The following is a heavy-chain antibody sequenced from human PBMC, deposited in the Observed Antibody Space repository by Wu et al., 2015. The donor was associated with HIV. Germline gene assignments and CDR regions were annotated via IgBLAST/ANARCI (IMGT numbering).Heavy chain of an antibody. J-gene: IGHJ3*02. D-gene: IGHD3-16*01. CDR1: GYTFTSYG. CDR2: ISADDGKT. Sequence: VQLVQSGGEVEEGWGRQVKVSCKASGYTFTSYGISWVRQAPGQRPEWMGWISADDGKTKYAQKIQDRVTMTTDTSTSTAYLELRSLRSDDTAVYYCARDINPLYYDSRRGSFDIWGQGTKVTVSS. CDR3: ARDINPLYYDSRRGSFDI. V-gene: IGHV1-18*01.